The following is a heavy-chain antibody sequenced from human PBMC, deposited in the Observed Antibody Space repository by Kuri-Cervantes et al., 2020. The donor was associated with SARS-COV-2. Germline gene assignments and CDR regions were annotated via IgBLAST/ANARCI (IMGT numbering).Heavy chain of an antibody. CDR3: ARSVASTDSAPFDS. CDR1: GYTFTSYG. D-gene: IGHD6-13*01. V-gene: IGHV1-46*01. J-gene: IGHJ4*02. Sequence: ASVKVSCKASGYTFTSYGISWVRQAPGQGLEWMGIINPIGGNTTYAQKFQGRVTMTRDTSTSTVYMELSSLRSEDTAVYYCARSVASTDSAPFDSWGRGTLVTVSS. CDR2: INPIGGNT.